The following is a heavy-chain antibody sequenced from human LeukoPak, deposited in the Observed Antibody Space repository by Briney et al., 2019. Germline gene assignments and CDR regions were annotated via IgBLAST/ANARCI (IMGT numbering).Heavy chain of an antibody. CDR3: ARGAYYHDSSGYFRGAEIDY. Sequence: PSETLSLTCAVYGGSFSGYYWSWIRQPPGKGLEWIGEINHSGSTNYSPSLKSRVTISVDTSKNQFSLKLSSVTAADTAVYYCARGAYYHDSSGYFRGAEIDYWGQGTLVTVSS. D-gene: IGHD3-22*01. J-gene: IGHJ4*02. V-gene: IGHV4-34*01. CDR1: GGSFSGYY. CDR2: INHSGST.